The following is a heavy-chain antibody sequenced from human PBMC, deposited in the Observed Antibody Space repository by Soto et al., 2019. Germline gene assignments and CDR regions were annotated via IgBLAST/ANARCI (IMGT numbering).Heavy chain of an antibody. D-gene: IGHD4-4*01. CDR1: GGTFSRYP. CDR2: IIPIFGTL. CDR3: ARPRTVAATKGYDY. J-gene: IGHJ4*02. V-gene: IGHV1-69*01. Sequence: QVQLVQSGAEVKKVGSSVKVSCKASGGTFSRYPIAWVRQAPGHGLEWMGEIIPIFGTLSHAQNFQARITITADESTSTAYMELSSLRSDDTAVYYCARPRTVAATKGYDYWGQGTLVTVSS.